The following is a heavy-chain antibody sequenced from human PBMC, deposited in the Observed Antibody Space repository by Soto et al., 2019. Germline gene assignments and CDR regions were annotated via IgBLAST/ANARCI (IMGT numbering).Heavy chain of an antibody. CDR3: AREGEMPYYYYGLDV. D-gene: IGHD3-16*01. Sequence: QVQLVQSGAEVRKPGASVKLSCKASGYTFTTYGISWVRQAPGQGLAWMGWISGYNGHTKYAQKLQGRVTMTTDTATSTVYMDLRSLISDDTAVYYCAREGEMPYYYYGLDVWGQGTTVTVSS. J-gene: IGHJ6*02. V-gene: IGHV1-18*01. CDR2: ISGYNGHT. CDR1: GYTFTTYG.